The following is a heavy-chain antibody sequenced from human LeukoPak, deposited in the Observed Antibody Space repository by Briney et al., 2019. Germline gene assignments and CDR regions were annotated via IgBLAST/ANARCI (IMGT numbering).Heavy chain of an antibody. CDR3: AKMYGGYVRDYFDY. V-gene: IGHV3-23*01. J-gene: IGHJ4*02. Sequence: GGSLRLSCAASGVIVSSNYMSWVRQAPGKGLEWVSAISGSGGSTYYADSVKGRFTISRDNSKNTLYLQMNSLRAEDTAVYYCAKMYGGYVRDYFDYWGQGTLVTVSS. D-gene: IGHD5-12*01. CDR2: ISGSGGST. CDR1: GVIVSSNY.